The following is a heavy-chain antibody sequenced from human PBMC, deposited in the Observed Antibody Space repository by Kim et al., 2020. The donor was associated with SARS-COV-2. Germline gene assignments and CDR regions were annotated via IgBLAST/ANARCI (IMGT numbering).Heavy chain of an antibody. Sequence: SETLSLTCTVSGGSISSSSYYWGWLRQPPGKGLEWIGSIYYSGSTYYNPSLKSRVTIAVDTSKNQFSLKLSSVTAAATAVYYWARVRAVAAAGGWVDPWGQGTPVTVSS. V-gene: IGHV4-39*07. CDR3: ARVRAVAAAGGWVDP. CDR1: GGSISSSSYY. CDR2: IYYSGST. J-gene: IGHJ5*02. D-gene: IGHD6-13*01.